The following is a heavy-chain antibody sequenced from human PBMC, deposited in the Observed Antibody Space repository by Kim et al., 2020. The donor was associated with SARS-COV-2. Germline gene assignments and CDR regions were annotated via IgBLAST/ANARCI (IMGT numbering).Heavy chain of an antibody. CDR2: ISYSGSK. CDR1: GDSFSSVAYY. V-gene: IGHV4-30-4*01. Sequence: SETLSLTCAVSGDSFSSVAYYWSWTRRPPGRGLEWIGYISYSGSKYFNPSLQSRVTMSVDTSKNQFSLDLSSVTAADTAVYFCARDQGGRYVDYWGQGALVTVSS. J-gene: IGHJ4*02. D-gene: IGHD1-1*01. CDR3: ARDQGGRYVDY.